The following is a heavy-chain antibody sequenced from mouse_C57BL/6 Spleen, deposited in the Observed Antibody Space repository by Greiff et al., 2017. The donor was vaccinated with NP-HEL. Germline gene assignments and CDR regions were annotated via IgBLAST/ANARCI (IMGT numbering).Heavy chain of an antibody. V-gene: IGHV1-69*01. Sequence: QVQLQQPGAELVMPGASVKLSCKASGYTFTSYWMHWVKQRPGQGLEWIGEIDPSDSYTNYNQKFKGKSTLTVDKSSSTAYMQLSSLTSEDSAVYYCAGSYYGSKSYALDYWGQGTSVTVSS. CDR3: AGSYYGSKSYALDY. D-gene: IGHD1-1*01. CDR1: GYTFTSYW. CDR2: IDPSDSYT. J-gene: IGHJ4*01.